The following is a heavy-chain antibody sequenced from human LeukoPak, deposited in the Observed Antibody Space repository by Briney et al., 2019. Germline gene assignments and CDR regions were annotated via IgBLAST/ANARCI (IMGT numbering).Heavy chain of an antibody. CDR3: ARRRIVMGFDY. V-gene: IGHV4-59*08. D-gene: IGHD3-16*02. CDR2: IYYSGST. CDR1: GSMTSNY. J-gene: IGHJ4*02. Sequence: PSETLSLTCSVSGSMTSNYWSWIRQSPGKGLEWIGNIYYSGSTSYNPSLKSRVIISVDTSKNQFSLKLSSVTAADTAVYYCARRRIVMGFDYWGQGTLVTVSS.